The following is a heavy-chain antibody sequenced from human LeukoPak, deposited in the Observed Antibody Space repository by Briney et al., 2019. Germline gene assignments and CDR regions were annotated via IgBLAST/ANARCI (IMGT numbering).Heavy chain of an antibody. J-gene: IGHJ4*02. D-gene: IGHD6-19*01. CDR1: GFTFRHYD. Sequence: GETLRLSCVASGFTFRHYDMSWVRQAPGKGLEWVANIKQDGSEIYYLDSVKGRFTISRDNAKNSLYLQMNSLRVEDTAVYYCATIEAVRFHYWGQGTLVTVSS. CDR3: ATIEAVRFHY. CDR2: IKQDGSEI. V-gene: IGHV3-7*01.